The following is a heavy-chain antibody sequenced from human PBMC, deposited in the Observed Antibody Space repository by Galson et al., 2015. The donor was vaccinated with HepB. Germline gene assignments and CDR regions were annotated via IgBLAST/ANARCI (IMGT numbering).Heavy chain of an antibody. CDR1: GFTLSNFG. V-gene: IGHV3-30*18. Sequence: SLRLSCAASGFTLSNFGMHWVRQAPGKGLEWVAVISYDGSNKYYADSVKGRFTIPRDNSKNTLYFQMNSLRAEDTAVYYCAKGRLGYISGRDAFDIWGQGTMVTVSS. D-gene: IGHD6-19*01. J-gene: IGHJ3*02. CDR3: AKGRLGYISGRDAFDI. CDR2: ISYDGSNK.